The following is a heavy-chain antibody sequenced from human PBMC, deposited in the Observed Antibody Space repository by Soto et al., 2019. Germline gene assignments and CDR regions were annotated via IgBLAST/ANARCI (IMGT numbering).Heavy chain of an antibody. V-gene: IGHV4-61*01. D-gene: IGHD1-7*01. CDR1: GGSVSSGSYY. Sequence: SETLSLTCTVSGGSVSSGSYYWSWIRQPPGKGLEWIGYIYYSGSTNYNPSLKSRVTISVDTSKNQFSLKLSSVTAADTALYYCARGPTLLFPGTTFHFDYWGQGTLVTVSS. CDR2: IYYSGST. CDR3: ARGPTLLFPGTTFHFDY. J-gene: IGHJ4*02.